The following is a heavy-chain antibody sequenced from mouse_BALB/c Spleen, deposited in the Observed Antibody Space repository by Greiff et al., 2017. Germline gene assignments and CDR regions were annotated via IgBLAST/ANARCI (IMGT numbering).Heavy chain of an antibody. CDR3: ARSRNYGIWFAY. J-gene: IGHJ3*01. CDR1: GFTFSSFG. D-gene: IGHD2-1*01. Sequence: EVKLVESGGGLVQPGGSRKLSCAASGFTFSSFGMHWVRQAPEKGLEWVAYISSGSSTIYYADTVKGRFTISRDNPKNTLFLQMTSLRSEDTAMYYCARSRNYGIWFAYWGQGTLVTVSA. V-gene: IGHV5-17*02. CDR2: ISSGSSTI.